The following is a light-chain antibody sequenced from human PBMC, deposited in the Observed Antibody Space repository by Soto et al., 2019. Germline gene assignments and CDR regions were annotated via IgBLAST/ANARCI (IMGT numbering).Light chain of an antibody. V-gene: IGLV2-14*03. CDR2: DVR. Sequence: QSALTQPASVSGSPGQSITISCTGTSSDVGAFNFVSWYQQHPGKAPKLMIYDVRHRPSGVSDRFSGSKSGNTASLTIYGLQAEDEADYYCTSHTTTSPPVLFGGGTQLTVL. CDR3: TSHTTTSPPVL. CDR1: SSDVGAFNF. J-gene: IGLJ2*01.